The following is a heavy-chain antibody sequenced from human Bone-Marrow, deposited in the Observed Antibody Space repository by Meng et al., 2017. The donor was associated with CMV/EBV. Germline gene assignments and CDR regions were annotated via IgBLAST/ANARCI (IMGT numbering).Heavy chain of an antibody. J-gene: IGHJ4*02. CDR1: GFTFSSYA. D-gene: IGHD5-18*01. Sequence: GESLKISCAASGFTFSSYAMSWVRQAPGKGLEWVSAISGSGGSTYYADSVKGRFTISRDNSKNTLYLQMNSLRAEDTAVYYCAKLRGYSFQDYFDYWGQGNLVHVYS. CDR3: AKLRGYSFQDYFDY. CDR2: ISGSGGST. V-gene: IGHV3-23*01.